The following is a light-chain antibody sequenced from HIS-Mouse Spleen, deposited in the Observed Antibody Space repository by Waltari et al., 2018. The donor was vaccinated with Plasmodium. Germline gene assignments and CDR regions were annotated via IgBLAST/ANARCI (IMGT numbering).Light chain of an antibody. CDR1: RRDVGSSNL. CDR3: CSYAGSSTPNWV. V-gene: IGLV2-23*01. Sequence: QSALTQPASVSGSPGQSITISCPGTRRDVGSSNLVPWYHQHPGKAPKLMIYEGSKRPSGVSNRFSGSKSGNTASLTISGLQAEDEADYYCCSYAGSSTPNWVFGGGTKLTVL. J-gene: IGLJ3*02. CDR2: EGS.